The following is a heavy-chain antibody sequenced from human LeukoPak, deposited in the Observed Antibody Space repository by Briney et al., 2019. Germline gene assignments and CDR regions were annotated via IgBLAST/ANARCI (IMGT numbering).Heavy chain of an antibody. CDR1: GYTFTGYY. Sequence: ASVKVSCKASGYTFTGYYIYWVRQAPGQGLEWMGWINPNSGGTNYTQKFQGRVTVTRDTSITTAYMELSRLTSDDTAVYYCARAPVDYDSSNHVWFDPWGQGTLVTVSS. J-gene: IGHJ5*02. CDR2: INPNSGGT. D-gene: IGHD3-22*01. CDR3: ARAPVDYDSSNHVWFDP. V-gene: IGHV1-2*02.